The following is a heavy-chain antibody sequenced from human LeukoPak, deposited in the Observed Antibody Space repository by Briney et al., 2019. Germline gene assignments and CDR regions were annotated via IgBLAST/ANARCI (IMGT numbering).Heavy chain of an antibody. Sequence: PGGSLRLSCAASGFTFSSYSMNWVRQAPGKGLEWVSYTSSSSSTIYYADSVKGRFTISRDNAKNSLYLQMNSLRDEDTAVYYCARESPTGSSGRRYFDYWGQGTLVTVSS. CDR2: TSSSSSTI. V-gene: IGHV3-48*02. D-gene: IGHD3-22*01. CDR1: GFTFSSYS. CDR3: ARESPTGSSGRRYFDY. J-gene: IGHJ4*02.